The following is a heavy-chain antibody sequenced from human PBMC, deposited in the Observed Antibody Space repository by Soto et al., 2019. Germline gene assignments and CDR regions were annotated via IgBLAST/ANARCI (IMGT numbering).Heavy chain of an antibody. CDR2: ISAYNGNT. CDR3: ARDYYDSSGYYLGRYFDL. V-gene: IGHV1-18*04. CDR1: GYTFTSYG. D-gene: IGHD3-22*01. J-gene: IGHJ2*01. Sequence: GASVKVSCKASGYTFTSYGISWVRQAPGQGLEWMGWISAYNGNTNYAQKLQGRVTMTTDTSTSTAYMELRSLRSDDTAVYYRARDYYDSSGYYLGRYFDLWGRGTLVTVSS.